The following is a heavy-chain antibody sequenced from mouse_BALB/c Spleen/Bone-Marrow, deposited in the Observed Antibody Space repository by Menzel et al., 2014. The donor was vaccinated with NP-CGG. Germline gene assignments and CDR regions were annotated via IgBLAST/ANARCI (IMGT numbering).Heavy chain of an antibody. CDR2: IYPGDGDT. V-gene: IGHV1-80*01. CDR3: ARDDFGPDY. CDR1: GYAFSSFW. J-gene: IGHJ2*01. D-gene: IGHD2-4*01. Sequence: QVQLKESGAELVRPGSSVKISCKASGYAFSSFWMNWMKQRPGQGPEWIGQIYPGDGDTNYNGKFKGKATLTADMSSSTAYIQLSSLTSEDSAVYFCARDDFGPDYWGQGTTLTVSS.